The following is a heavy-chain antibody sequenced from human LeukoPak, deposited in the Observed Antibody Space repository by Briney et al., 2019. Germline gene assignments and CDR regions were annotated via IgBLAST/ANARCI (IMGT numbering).Heavy chain of an antibody. CDR1: GFTFSSYA. J-gene: IGHJ4*02. CDR2: ISYDGSNK. Sequence: GGSLRLSCAASGFTFSSYAMHWVRQAPGKGLEWVAVISYDGSNKYYADSVKGRFTISRDNSKNTLYLQMNSLRAEDTAVYYRANLYSTPAYWGQGTLVTVSS. V-gene: IGHV3-30*04. CDR3: ANLYSTPAY. D-gene: IGHD6-13*01.